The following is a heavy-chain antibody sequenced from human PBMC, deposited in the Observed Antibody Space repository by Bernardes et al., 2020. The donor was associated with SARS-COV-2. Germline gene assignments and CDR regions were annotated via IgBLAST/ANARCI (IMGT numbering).Heavy chain of an antibody. Sequence: GGSLRLSCAASGFTFSSYAMSWVRQAPGKGLEWVSTISGTGARTYYADSMKDRFTISRDNSKNTLYLQLSSLRAEDTAVYYCAKDIEILGIVLIPAAARWSGLDVWGQGTTVTVSS. V-gene: IGHV3-23*01. J-gene: IGHJ6*02. CDR2: ISGTGART. CDR1: GFTFSSYA. D-gene: IGHD2-2*01. CDR3: AKDIEILGIVLIPAAARWSGLDV.